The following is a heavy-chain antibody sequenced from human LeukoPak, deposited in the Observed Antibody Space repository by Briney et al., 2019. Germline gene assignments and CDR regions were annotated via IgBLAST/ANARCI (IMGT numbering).Heavy chain of an antibody. CDR2: IIPNFGTT. J-gene: IGHJ4*02. Sequence: SVKVSCKASGGTFSSYAISWVRQAPGQGLELMGGIIPNFGTTNYAQKLQGRVTITADESTSTAYMELSSLRSEDTAVYYCASRTYTYDSSGYYRRNYYFDYWGQGTLVTVSS. D-gene: IGHD3-22*01. V-gene: IGHV1-69*01. CDR1: GGTFSSYA. CDR3: ASRTYTYDSSGYYRRNYYFDY.